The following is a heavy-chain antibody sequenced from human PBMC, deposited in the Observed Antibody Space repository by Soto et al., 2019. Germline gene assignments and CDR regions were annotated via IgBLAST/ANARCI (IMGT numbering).Heavy chain of an antibody. V-gene: IGHV3-30*03. CDR3: AMEDDYVDRYYYYGLDV. J-gene: IGHJ6*02. D-gene: IGHD4-17*01. CDR1: GCTFKNYG. CDR2: ISFDGKHK. Sequence: ALRLPSEDSGCTFKNYGLQWVRPAPGKGLEWVAVISFDGKHKYFADSVKGRFTISRDDFKNKVYLKMPSLRAEDAALYFCAMEDDYVDRYYYYGLDVWGQETRLTVSS.